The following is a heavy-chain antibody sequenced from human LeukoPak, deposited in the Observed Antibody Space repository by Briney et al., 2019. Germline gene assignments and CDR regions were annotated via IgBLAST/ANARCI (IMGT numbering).Heavy chain of an antibody. CDR1: GFSFSTFS. V-gene: IGHV3-48*02. J-gene: IGHJ5*01. CDR3: AMPGFDC. Sequence: GGSLRLSCAASGFSFSTFSMNWVRQAPGKGLEWISFIGSSSGTIYYADSLKGRFTISRDNAKNSLYLQMDSLRDEDTAVYYCAMPGFDCWGQGTLVTVSS. CDR2: IGSSSGTI.